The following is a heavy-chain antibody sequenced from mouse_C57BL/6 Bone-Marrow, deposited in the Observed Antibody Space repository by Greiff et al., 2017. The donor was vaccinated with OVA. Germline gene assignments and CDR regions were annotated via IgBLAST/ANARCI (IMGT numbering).Heavy chain of an antibody. V-gene: IGHV1-64*01. Sequence: QVQLQQSGAELVKPGASVKLSCKASGYTFTSYWMHWVKQRPGQGLEWIGMIHPNSGSTNYNEKFKSKATLTVDKSSSTAYMQLSSLTSEDSAVYYCGPGSSYFFDYWGQGTTLTVSS. CDR2: IHPNSGST. CDR1: GYTFTSYW. D-gene: IGHD1-1*01. J-gene: IGHJ2*01. CDR3: GPGSSYFFDY.